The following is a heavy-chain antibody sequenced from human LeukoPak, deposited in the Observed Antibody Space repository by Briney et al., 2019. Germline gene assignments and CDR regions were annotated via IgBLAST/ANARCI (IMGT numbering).Heavy chain of an antibody. Sequence: GGSLRLSCAASGFTFSSYAMNWVRQAPGKGLEWVSAISGSGGSTYYADSVKGRFTISRDNPKNTLYLQMNGLRAEDTAVYYCAKAPREYCSSTSCPNWFDSWGQGTLVTVSS. CDR3: AKAPREYCSSTSCPNWFDS. J-gene: IGHJ5*01. V-gene: IGHV3-23*01. CDR2: ISGSGGST. CDR1: GFTFSSYA. D-gene: IGHD2-2*01.